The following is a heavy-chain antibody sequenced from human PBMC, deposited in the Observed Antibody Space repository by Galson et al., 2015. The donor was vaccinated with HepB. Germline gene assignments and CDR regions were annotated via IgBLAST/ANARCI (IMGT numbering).Heavy chain of an antibody. V-gene: IGHV3-53*01. CDR1: GFTVSSNY. Sequence: SLRLSCAASGFTVSSNYMSWVRQAPGKGLEWVSVIYSGGSTYYADSVKGRFTISRDNSKNTLYLRMNSLRAEDTAVYYCARGAYGDYGGYWYFDLWGRGTLVTVSS. CDR3: ARGAYGDYGGYWYFDL. CDR2: IYSGGST. D-gene: IGHD4-17*01. J-gene: IGHJ2*01.